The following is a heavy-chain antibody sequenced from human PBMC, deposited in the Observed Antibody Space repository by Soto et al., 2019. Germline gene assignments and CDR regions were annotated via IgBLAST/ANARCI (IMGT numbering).Heavy chain of an antibody. D-gene: IGHD3-3*01. CDR1: GGSISSSSYY. V-gene: IGHV4-30-4*01. CDR2: IYYSGST. J-gene: IGHJ4*02. Sequence: SETLSLTCTVSGGSISSSSYYWSWIRQPPGKGLEWIGYIYYSGSTYYNPSLKSRVTISVDTSKNQFSLKLSSVTAADTAVYYCARGGAQAYYDFWSGPSCYFDYWGQGTLVTVSS. CDR3: ARGGAQAYYDFWSGPSCYFDY.